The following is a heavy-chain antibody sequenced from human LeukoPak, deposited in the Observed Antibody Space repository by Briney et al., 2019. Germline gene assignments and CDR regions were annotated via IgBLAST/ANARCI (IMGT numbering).Heavy chain of an antibody. Sequence: PGGSLRLSCAASGFTLRSYWMSWVRQAPGKGLEWVANMQPDGGEKYYVDSVKGRFTVSRDNAKSSLYLQMNSLRAEDTAVYYCARETPYGSLTFDYWGLGTRVTVSS. V-gene: IGHV3-7*03. CDR2: MQPDGGEK. J-gene: IGHJ4*02. CDR3: ARETPYGSLTFDY. D-gene: IGHD3-10*01. CDR1: GFTLRSYW.